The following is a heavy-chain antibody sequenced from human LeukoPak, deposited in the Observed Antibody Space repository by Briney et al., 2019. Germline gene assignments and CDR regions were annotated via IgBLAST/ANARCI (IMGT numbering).Heavy chain of an antibody. CDR2: IYYSGST. V-gene: IGHV4-59*08. Sequence: PSETLSLTCTASGGSISSYYWSWIRQPPGKGLEWIGYIYYSGSTNYNPSLKSRVTISVDTSKNQFSLKLSSVTAADTAVYYCARCNCCRGSCPLYYWGQGTLVTVSS. D-gene: IGHD2-15*01. CDR1: GGSISSYY. CDR3: ARCNCCRGSCPLYY. J-gene: IGHJ4*02.